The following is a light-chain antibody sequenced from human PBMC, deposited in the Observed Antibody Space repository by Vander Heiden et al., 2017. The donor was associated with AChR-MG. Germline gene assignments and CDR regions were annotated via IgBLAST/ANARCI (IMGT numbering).Light chain of an antibody. CDR3: GAWDVSLNCGV. Sequence: QSVPIPPPSASGTPGPRVTICCSGSSSNTGSKAVNGYQQQPGSAPKLLMYGNNPRPSGVPDRGSGSKCGTSASLAIRRLQSEDEADYYCGAWDVSLNCGVFGTGTKVTVL. CDR1: SSNTGSKA. V-gene: IGLV1-44*01. CDR2: GNN. J-gene: IGLJ1*01.